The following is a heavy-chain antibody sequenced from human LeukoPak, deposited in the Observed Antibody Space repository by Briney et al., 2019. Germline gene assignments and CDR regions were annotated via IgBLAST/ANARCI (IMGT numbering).Heavy chain of an antibody. V-gene: IGHV3-7*02. J-gene: IGHJ4*02. CDR1: GFTFSNSG. CDR3: ANNRATLDY. D-gene: IGHD2/OR15-2a*01. Sequence: GGSLRLSCAASGFTFSNSGMSWVRQAPGKGLEWVANINQDGSEKNCVDSVKGRFTISRDNAKNSLYLQMNSLRAEDTAVYYCANNRATLDYWGQGTLVTVSS. CDR2: INQDGSEK.